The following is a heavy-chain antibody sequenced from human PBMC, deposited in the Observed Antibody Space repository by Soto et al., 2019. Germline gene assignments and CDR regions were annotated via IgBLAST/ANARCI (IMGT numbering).Heavy chain of an antibody. Sequence: GGSLRLSCAASGFTVSSNYMSWVRQAPGKGLEWVSVIYSGGSTYYADSVKGRFTISRDNSKNTLYLQMNSPRAEDTAVYYCASTTGIAATCLSYWGQGPLGTVAT. CDR1: GFTVSSNY. J-gene: IGHJ4*02. V-gene: IGHV3-53*01. D-gene: IGHD6-13*01. CDR3: ASTTGIAATCLSY. CDR2: IYSGGST.